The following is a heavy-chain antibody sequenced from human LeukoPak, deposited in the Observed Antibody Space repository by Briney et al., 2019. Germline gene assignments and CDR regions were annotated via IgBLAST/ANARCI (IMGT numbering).Heavy chain of an antibody. D-gene: IGHD3-16*02. CDR2: INHSGST. J-gene: IGHJ1*01. Sequence: PSETLSLTCAVYGGSFSGYYWSSIRQPPGKRLEWIGEINHSGSTNYNPSLKSRVTISVDTSKNQFSLKLSSVTAADTAVYYCARTWGSYRGNQHWGQGNVVTVSP. V-gene: IGHV4-34*01. CDR3: ARTWGSYRGNQH. CDR1: GGSFSGYY.